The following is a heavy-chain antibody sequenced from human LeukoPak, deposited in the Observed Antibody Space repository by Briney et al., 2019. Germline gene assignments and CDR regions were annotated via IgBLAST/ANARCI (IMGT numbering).Heavy chain of an antibody. V-gene: IGHV4-39*02. CDR1: GASLSSGRYH. J-gene: IGHJ5*02. Sequence: SETLSLTCAVSGASLSSGRYHWNWIRQAPGKGLEWIGTLYSDGSTYYNPSLKSRVTMSADTSRYSFSLRLTSVTAADTALYFCANFDPAHHDAFSTGPSALDTWGPGTPVTVSS. CDR2: LYSDGST. D-gene: IGHD3/OR15-3a*01. CDR3: ANFDPAHHDAFSTGPSALDT.